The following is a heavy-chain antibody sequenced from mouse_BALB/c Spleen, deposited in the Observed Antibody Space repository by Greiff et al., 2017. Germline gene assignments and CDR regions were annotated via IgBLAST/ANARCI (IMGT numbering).Heavy chain of an antibody. J-gene: IGHJ3*01. CDR2: INPYNDGT. CDR1: GYTFTSYV. Sequence: EVQLQQSGPELVKPGASVKMSCKASGYTFTSYVMHWVKQKPGQGLEWIGYINPYNDGTKYNEKFKGKVTLTSDKSSSTAYMELSSLTSEDSAVYYCASFDYDPWFAYWGQGTLVTVSA. D-gene: IGHD2-4*01. V-gene: IGHV1-14*01. CDR3: ASFDYDPWFAY.